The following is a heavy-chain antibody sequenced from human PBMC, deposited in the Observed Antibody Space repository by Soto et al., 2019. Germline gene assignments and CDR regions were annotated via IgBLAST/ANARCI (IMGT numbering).Heavy chain of an antibody. V-gene: IGHV3-7*03. CDR2: RKEEGSEI. Sequence: GGSLILSCAASGFTFSNYWMTGVRQAPGKGLEWVAKRKEEGSEIYYVDSGKGRFTISRDNANNSAYLQMTRPRAEDPAVYYRARGVYLLEYRGPGNLVPVSP. CDR3: ARGVYLLEY. J-gene: IGHJ4*02. CDR1: GFTFSNYW.